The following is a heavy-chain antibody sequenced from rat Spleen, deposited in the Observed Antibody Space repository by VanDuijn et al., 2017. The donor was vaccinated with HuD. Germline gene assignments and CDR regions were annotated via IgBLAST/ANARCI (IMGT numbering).Heavy chain of an antibody. D-gene: IGHD3-4*01. V-gene: IGHV2-1*01. CDR2: IWGGGTL. J-gene: IGHJ1*01. Sequence: QVQLKESGPGLVQPSQTLSLSCTVSGFSLTNNGVTWVRQPPGKGLEWIGEIWGGGTLHYNPALKSRLIISRDTSNSQVFLKMNSLQTEDTAFYFCARSGRTNRYYWNFDFWGPGTMVTVSS. CDR1: GFSLTNNG. CDR3: ARSGRTNRYYWNFDF.